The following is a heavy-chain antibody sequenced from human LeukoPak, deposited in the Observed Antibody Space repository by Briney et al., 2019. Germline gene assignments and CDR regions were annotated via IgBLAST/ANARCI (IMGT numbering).Heavy chain of an antibody. V-gene: IGHV3-23*01. D-gene: IGHD3-22*01. CDR1: GFTFRSYA. Sequence: GGSLRLSCAASGFTFRSYAMSWVRQSTGKGLEWVSSTGGDGGATYYSNSVKGRFTISRDNSRNTLYLQMNSLRAEDTAVYYCAKDRPNYYGSNGHYYRRDGDYWGQGTLVTVSS. CDR3: AKDRPNYYGSNGHYYRRDGDY. J-gene: IGHJ4*02. CDR2: TGGDGGAT.